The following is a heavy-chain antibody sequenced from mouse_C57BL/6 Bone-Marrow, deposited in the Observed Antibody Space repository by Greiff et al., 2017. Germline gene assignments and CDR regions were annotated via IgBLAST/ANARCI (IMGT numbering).Heavy chain of an antibody. V-gene: IGHV1-81*01. Sequence: VKLQQSGAELARPGASVKLSCKASGYTFTSYGISWVKQRTGQGLEWIGEIYPRSGNTYYNEKFKGKATLTADKSSSTAYMELRSLTSEDSAVYFCAPYYYGSSPYYYAMDYWGQGTSVTVSS. CDR2: IYPRSGNT. CDR3: APYYYGSSPYYYAMDY. J-gene: IGHJ4*01. D-gene: IGHD1-1*01. CDR1: GYTFTSYG.